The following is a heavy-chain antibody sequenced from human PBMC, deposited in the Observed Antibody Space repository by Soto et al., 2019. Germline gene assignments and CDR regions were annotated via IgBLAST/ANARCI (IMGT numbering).Heavy chain of an antibody. V-gene: IGHV4-34*01. CDR3: ARGLAETASHFDY. CDR1: GGSFSGYY. J-gene: IGHJ4*02. CDR2: INHSGST. D-gene: IGHD5-18*01. Sequence: PSETLSLTCAVYGGSFSGYYWSWIRQPPGKGLEWIGEINHSGSTNYNPSLKSRVTISVDTSKNQFSLKLSSVTAADTAVYYCARGLAETASHFDYWGQGTLVTVSS.